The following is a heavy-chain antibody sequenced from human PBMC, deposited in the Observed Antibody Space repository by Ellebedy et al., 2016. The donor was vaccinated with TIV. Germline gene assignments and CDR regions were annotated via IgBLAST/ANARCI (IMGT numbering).Heavy chain of an antibody. CDR2: MNPNSGNT. J-gene: IGHJ4*02. V-gene: IGHV1-8*01. CDR1: GYTFTSYD. D-gene: IGHD3-10*01. Sequence: AASVKVSCKASGYTFTSYDINWVRQATGQGLEWMGWMNPNSGNTGYAQKFRGRVTMTRDTSTSTVYMELSSLRSEDTAVYYCARDLSMRRITMVRGVIGYWGQGTLVTVSS. CDR3: ARDLSMRRITMVRGVIGY.